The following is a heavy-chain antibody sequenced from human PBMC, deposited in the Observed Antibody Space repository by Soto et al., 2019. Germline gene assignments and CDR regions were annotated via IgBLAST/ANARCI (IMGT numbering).Heavy chain of an antibody. V-gene: IGHV4-34*01. CDR2: INHSGST. CDR3: ARVMLGDILTGRIMDV. J-gene: IGHJ6*02. Sequence: ETLSLTCAVYGGSFSGYYWSWIRQPPGKGLEWIGEINHSGSTNYNPSLKSRVTISVDTSKNQFSLKLSSVTAADTAVYYCARVMLGDILTGRIMDVWGQGTTVTVSS. D-gene: IGHD3-9*01. CDR1: GGSFSGYY.